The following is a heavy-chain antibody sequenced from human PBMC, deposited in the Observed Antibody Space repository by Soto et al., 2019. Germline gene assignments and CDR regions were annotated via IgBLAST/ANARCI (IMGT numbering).Heavy chain of an antibody. CDR3: ARHESHDISGDYGHHFDY. CDR1: GYRFASFW. CDR2: IYPGDSDT. Sequence: GESLKISCKASGYRFASFWIGWVRQMPGKGLEWMGIIYPGDSDTRYSPSFQGQVTISADKSITTAFLQWSNLKASDTAMYYCARHESHDISGDYGHHFDYWGQGTLVTVSS. D-gene: IGHD3-22*01. V-gene: IGHV5-51*01. J-gene: IGHJ4*02.